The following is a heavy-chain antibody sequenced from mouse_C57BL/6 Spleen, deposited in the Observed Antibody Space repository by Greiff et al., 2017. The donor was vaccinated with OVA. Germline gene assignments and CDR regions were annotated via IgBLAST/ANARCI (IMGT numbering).Heavy chain of an antibody. V-gene: IGHV3-6*01. CDR3: AREVDVGYFDV. D-gene: IGHD1-1*02. Sequence: VQLKESGPGLVKPSQSLSLTCSVTGYSITSGYYWNWIRQFPGNKLEWMGYISYDGSNNYNPSLKNRISITRDTSKNQFFLKLNSVTTEDTATYYCAREVDVGYFDVWGTGTTVTVSS. CDR1: GYSITSGYY. CDR2: ISYDGSN. J-gene: IGHJ1*03.